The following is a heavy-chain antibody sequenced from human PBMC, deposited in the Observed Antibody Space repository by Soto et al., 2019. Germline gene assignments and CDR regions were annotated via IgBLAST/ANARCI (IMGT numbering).Heavy chain of an antibody. V-gene: IGHV1-18*01. CDR1: GYTFTRSG. D-gene: IGHD3-16*01. Sequence: QVQLVQSGAEVKKPGASVKVSCKASGYTFTRSGISWVRQAPGQGLEWMGWINGYNGNTNYAQKFQGRITMTTDTPXXTAYKELSGLRSADTAMSYCGTMGDVPEKDYGMDVWGNGPTVIVSS. J-gene: IGHJ6*04. CDR3: GTMGDVPEKDYGMDV. CDR2: INGYNGNT.